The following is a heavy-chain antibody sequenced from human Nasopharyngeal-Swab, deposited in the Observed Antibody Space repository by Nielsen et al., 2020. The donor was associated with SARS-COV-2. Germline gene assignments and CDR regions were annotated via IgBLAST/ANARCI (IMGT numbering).Heavy chain of an antibody. CDR3: ARVDSSGWLFDY. V-gene: IGHV1-3*01. Sequence: ASVKVSCKASGYTFTSYAMRWVRQAPGQRLEWMGWINAGNGNTKYSQKFQGRVTITRDTSASTAYMELSSLRSEDTAVYYCARVDSSGWLFDYWGQGTLVTVSS. D-gene: IGHD6-19*01. CDR1: GYTFTSYA. J-gene: IGHJ4*02. CDR2: INAGNGNT.